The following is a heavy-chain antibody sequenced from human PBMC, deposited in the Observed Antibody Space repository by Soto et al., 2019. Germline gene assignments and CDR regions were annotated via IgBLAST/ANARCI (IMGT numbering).Heavy chain of an antibody. D-gene: IGHD6-13*01. CDR3: ARETVAAAGIPGDRFDP. V-gene: IGHV1-69*01. CDR2: IIPIFGTA. J-gene: IGHJ5*02. Sequence: QVQLVQSGAEVKKPGSSVKVSCKASGGTFSSYAISWVRQAPGQGLEWMGGIIPIFGTANYAQKFQGRVTITADESTSTAYMELSSLRSEDTAVYYCARETVAAAGIPGDRFDPWGQGTLVTVSS. CDR1: GGTFSSYA.